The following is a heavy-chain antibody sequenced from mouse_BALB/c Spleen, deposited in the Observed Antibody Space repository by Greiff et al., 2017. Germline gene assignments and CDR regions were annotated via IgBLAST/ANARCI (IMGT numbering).Heavy chain of an antibody. V-gene: IGHV1-77*01. Sequence: VQLQQSGAELARPGASVKLSCKASGYTFTDYYINWVKQRTGQGLEWIGEIYPGSGNTYYNEKFKGKATLTADKSSSTAYMQLSSLTSEASAVYFCARSSAYSRDAMDYWGQGTSVTVSS. CDR3: ARSSAYSRDAMDY. J-gene: IGHJ4*01. CDR1: GYTFTDYY. D-gene: IGHD2-12*01. CDR2: IYPGSGNT.